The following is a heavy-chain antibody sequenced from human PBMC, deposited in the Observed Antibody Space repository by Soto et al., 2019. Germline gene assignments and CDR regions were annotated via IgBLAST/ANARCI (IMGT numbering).Heavy chain of an antibody. CDR3: ARDFYDSSGYYYYY. CDR2: INAGNGNT. J-gene: IGHJ4*02. D-gene: IGHD3-22*01. CDR1: GYTFTSYA. Sequence: ASVKVSCKASGYTFTSYAMHWVRQAPGQRLEWMGWINAGNGNTKYSQKFQGRVTITRDTSASTAYMDLSSLRSEVTAVYYCARDFYDSSGYYYYYWGQGTLVTVSS. V-gene: IGHV1-3*01.